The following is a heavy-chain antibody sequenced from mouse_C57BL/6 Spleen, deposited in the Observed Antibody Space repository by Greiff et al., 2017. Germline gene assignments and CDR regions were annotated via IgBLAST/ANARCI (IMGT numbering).Heavy chain of an antibody. Sequence: VQLQQPGAELVKPGASVKLSCKASGYTFTSYWMHWVKQRPGQGLEWIGMIHPNSGSTNYNEKFKSKATLTVDKSSSTAYMQLSSLTSEDSAVYYCARPLLHYSAMDYWGQGTSVTVSS. CDR1: GYTFTSYW. V-gene: IGHV1-64*01. J-gene: IGHJ4*01. D-gene: IGHD2-10*01. CDR3: ARPLLHYSAMDY. CDR2: IHPNSGST.